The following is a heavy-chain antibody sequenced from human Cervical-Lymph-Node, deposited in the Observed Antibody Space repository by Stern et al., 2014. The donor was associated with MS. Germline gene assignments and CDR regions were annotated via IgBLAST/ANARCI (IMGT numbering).Heavy chain of an antibody. CDR3: AREVAGHRLGMMDV. D-gene: IGHD6-19*01. CDR1: GYTFTNYY. J-gene: IGHJ6*02. V-gene: IGHV1-46*01. CDR2: INPSGGST. Sequence: QVQLVQSGTEVKKPGASATGSCKASGYTFTNYYIHWVRQATGQGLEWVGIINPSGGSTSYAQKFQGRVTMTRDTSTSTVYMELSSLRSEDTAVYSCAREVAGHRLGMMDVWGQGTTVTVSS.